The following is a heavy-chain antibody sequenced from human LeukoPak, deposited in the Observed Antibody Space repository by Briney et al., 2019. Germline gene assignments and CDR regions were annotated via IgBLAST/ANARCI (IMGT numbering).Heavy chain of an antibody. V-gene: IGHV3-33*08. Sequence: GGSLRLSCAASGFTFSSYEMNWVRQAPGKGLEWVAMIWRGGNYKFYVDSVKGRCTIFRDDFRSTLYLQMDSLTADDTAVYYCVTDPPDSGWAFWSWGQGALVTVSA. D-gene: IGHD6-19*01. J-gene: IGHJ5*02. CDR3: VTDPPDSGWAFWS. CDR1: GFTFSSYE. CDR2: IWRGGNYK.